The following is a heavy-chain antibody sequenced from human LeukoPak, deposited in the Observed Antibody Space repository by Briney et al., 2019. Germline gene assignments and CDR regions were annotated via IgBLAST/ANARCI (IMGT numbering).Heavy chain of an antibody. Sequence: ASVKVSCKASGYTFTSYAMHWVRQAPGQRLEWMGWINAGNGNTKYSQKFQGRVTITRDTSASTAYMELSSLRSEDTAVYYCARDTEVTPDLYYYYYYGMDVWGQGTTVTVSS. D-gene: IGHD4-23*01. J-gene: IGHJ6*02. V-gene: IGHV1-3*01. CDR1: GYTFTSYA. CDR3: ARDTEVTPDLYYYYYYGMDV. CDR2: INAGNGNT.